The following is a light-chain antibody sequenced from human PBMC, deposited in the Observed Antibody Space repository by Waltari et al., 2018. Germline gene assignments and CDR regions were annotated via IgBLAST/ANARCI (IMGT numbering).Light chain of an antibody. V-gene: IGKV3-11*01. CDR1: QSVSSY. CDR2: EAH. Sequence: VFTQSPATLSLSPGERVTLSCRASQSVSSYLAWDQQKPGRSPRLLIYEAHKRATGIPARFSGGGSGTDFTLTISGLEPEDFAVYYCQQRGDWPRLTFGQGTKVEIK. CDR3: QQRGDWPRLT. J-gene: IGKJ1*01.